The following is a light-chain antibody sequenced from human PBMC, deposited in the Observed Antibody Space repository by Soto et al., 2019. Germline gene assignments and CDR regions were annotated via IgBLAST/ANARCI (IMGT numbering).Light chain of an antibody. CDR1: QGISSY. CDR2: AAS. V-gene: IGKV1-8*01. CDR3: QQYYSYPVT. J-gene: IGKJ4*01. Sequence: AIRMTQSPSSFSASTGDRVTITCRASQGISSYLAWYQQKPGKAPKLLIYAASTLQSGVPSRFSGSGSGTDFTLTISCLQSEDFATYYCQQYYSYPVTFGGRTKVEIK.